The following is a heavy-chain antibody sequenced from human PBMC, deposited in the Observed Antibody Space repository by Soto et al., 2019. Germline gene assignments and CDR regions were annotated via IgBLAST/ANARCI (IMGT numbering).Heavy chain of an antibody. Sequence: SVKVSCKASGGTFSSYSISWVRQAPGQGLEWMGGIIPIFGTANYAQKFQGRVTITADESTSTAYMELSSLRSEDTAVYYCARDTGSSSSIDYWGQGTLVTVSS. CDR2: IIPIFGTA. V-gene: IGHV1-69*13. CDR1: GGTFSSYS. CDR3: ARDTGSSSSIDY. J-gene: IGHJ4*02. D-gene: IGHD6-6*01.